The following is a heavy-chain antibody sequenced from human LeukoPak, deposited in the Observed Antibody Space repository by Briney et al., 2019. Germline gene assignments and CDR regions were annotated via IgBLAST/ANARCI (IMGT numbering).Heavy chain of an antibody. J-gene: IGHJ4*02. CDR2: INDSGST. CDR1: GGAFSNCF. V-gene: IGHV4-34*01. CDR3: ARGQYCSTTTCYSARRYFDF. Sequence: PSETLSLTCAVSGGAFSNCFWTWIRQPPGKGLEWIAEINDSGSTNSNSSLRSRVAISLDTSKNQFPLRLTSVTAADTAVYYCARGQYCSTTTCYSARRYFDFWGQGTLVTVSS. D-gene: IGHD2-2*01.